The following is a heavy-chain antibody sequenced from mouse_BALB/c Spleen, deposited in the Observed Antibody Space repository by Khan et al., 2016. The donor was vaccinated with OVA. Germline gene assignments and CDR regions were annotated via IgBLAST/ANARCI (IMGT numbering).Heavy chain of an antibody. D-gene: IGHD2-3*01. CDR2: IYPGIGDT. Sequence: QVRLKQSGAELARPGASVKLSCKASGYTFTSYWMQWVKQRPGQGLEWIGAIYPGIGDTRYTQKFRGKATLTEDKSSTTAYMQFSSLASEDSAFDYCARTEGTYDGYFGYFDFGGAGTTVTVSS. V-gene: IGHV1-87*01. CDR3: ARTEGTYDGYFGYFDF. CDR1: GYTFTSYW. J-gene: IGHJ1*01.